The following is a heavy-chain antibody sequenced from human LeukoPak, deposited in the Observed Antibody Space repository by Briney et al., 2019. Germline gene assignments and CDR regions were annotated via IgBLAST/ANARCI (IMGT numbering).Heavy chain of an antibody. Sequence: SGPALAKPTQTLTLTCTFSGFSLSTSGMRVSWIRQPPGKALEWLARIDWDDDKFYSTSLKTRLTISKDTSKNQVVLTMTNMDPVDTATYYCARSQVAATVFDYWGQGTLVTVSS. CDR3: ARSQVAATVFDY. CDR1: GFSLSTSGMR. V-gene: IGHV2-70*04. CDR2: IDWDDDK. J-gene: IGHJ4*02. D-gene: IGHD5-12*01.